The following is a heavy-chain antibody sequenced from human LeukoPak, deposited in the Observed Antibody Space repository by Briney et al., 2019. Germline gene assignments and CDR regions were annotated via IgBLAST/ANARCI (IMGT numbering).Heavy chain of an antibody. Sequence: SETLSLTCTVSGGSISSYYWSWIRQPPGKGLEWVGYIYYSGSTNYNPSLKSRVTISVDTSKNQFSLKLSSVTAADTAVYYCARCPQYYDFWSGYLPPYYMDVWGKGTTVTVSS. D-gene: IGHD3-3*01. J-gene: IGHJ6*03. V-gene: IGHV4-59*01. CDR2: IYYSGST. CDR1: GGSISSYY. CDR3: ARCPQYYDFWSGYLPPYYMDV.